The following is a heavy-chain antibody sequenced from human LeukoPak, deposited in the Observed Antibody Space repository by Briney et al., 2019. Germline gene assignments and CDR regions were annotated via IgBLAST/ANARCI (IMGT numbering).Heavy chain of an antibody. CDR3: ARDFLLDGYNLAFDI. D-gene: IGHD5-24*01. CDR2: ISSSGITI. CDR1: GFTFSSYE. Sequence: GGSLRLSCAASGFTFSSYEMNWVRQAPGKGLEWVSYISSSGITIDYADSAKGRFTITRDNAKNSLHLQMNSLRAEDTAVYYCARDFLLDGYNLAFDIWGQGTMVTVSS. J-gene: IGHJ3*02. V-gene: IGHV3-48*03.